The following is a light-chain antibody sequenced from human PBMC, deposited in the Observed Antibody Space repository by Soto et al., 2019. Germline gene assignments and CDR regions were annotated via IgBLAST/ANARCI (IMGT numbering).Light chain of an antibody. Sequence: EIVMTQSPATLSVSPGERATLSCRTSQSVRSNLAWFQQKPGQPPRLLIYAASTRATGIPGRFSGGGSGAEFTLTIVGLQSEDFAVYYCQQYNDWVTWTFGQGTKVEIK. CDR2: AAS. CDR3: QQYNDWVTWT. V-gene: IGKV3D-15*01. CDR1: QSVRSN. J-gene: IGKJ1*01.